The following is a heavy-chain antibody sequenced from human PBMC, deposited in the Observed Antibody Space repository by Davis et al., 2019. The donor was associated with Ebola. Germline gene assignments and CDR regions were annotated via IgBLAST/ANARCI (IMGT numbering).Heavy chain of an antibody. Sequence: GESLKISCAASGFTFSRYGIHWVRQAPGKGLEWVSAISGSGGSTYYADSVKGRFTISRDNSKNTLYLQMNSLRAEDTAVYYCAKDLRRWITMIVVVIDAFDIWGQGTMVTVSS. J-gene: IGHJ3*02. CDR3: AKDLRRWITMIVVVIDAFDI. D-gene: IGHD3-22*01. CDR1: GFTFSRYG. CDR2: ISGSGGST. V-gene: IGHV3-23*01.